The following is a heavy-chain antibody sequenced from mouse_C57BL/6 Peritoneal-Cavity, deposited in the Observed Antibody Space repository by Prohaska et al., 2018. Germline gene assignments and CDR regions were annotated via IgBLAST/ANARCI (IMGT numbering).Heavy chain of an antibody. Sequence: MSCKASGYTFTSYTMHWVKQRPGQGLEWIEYINPSSGYTKYNQKFKDKATLTADKSSSTAYMQLSSLTSEDSAVYYCARSDITTVVADYWGQGTTLTVSS. CDR2: INPSSGYT. D-gene: IGHD1-1*01. CDR3: ARSDITTVVADY. CDR1: GYTFTSYT. V-gene: IGHV1-4*01. J-gene: IGHJ2*01.